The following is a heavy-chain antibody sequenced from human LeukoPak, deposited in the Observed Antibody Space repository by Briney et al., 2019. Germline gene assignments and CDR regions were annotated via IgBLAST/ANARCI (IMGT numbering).Heavy chain of an antibody. J-gene: IGHJ3*02. D-gene: IGHD3-10*01. V-gene: IGHV4-34*01. CDR3: AREYITMVRGVIQDAFDI. CDR2: INHSGST. Sequence: SETLSLTCAVYGGSFSGYYWSWIRQPPGKGLEWIGEINHSGSTNYNPSLKSRVTISVDTSKNQFSLKLSSVTAADTAVYYCAREYITMVRGVIQDAFDIWGQGTMVTVSS. CDR1: GGSFSGYY.